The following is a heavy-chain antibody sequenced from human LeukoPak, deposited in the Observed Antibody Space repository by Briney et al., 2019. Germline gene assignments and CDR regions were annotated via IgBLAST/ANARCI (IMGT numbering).Heavy chain of an antibody. CDR2: INHSGNT. D-gene: IGHD3-22*01. Sequence: PSETLSLTCAVYGGSFSGYYWSWIRQPPGKGLEWIGEINHSGNTNSNPSLKSRVTISVDTSKNQFSLKLSSVTAADTAVYYCARVYTDYYDSSGDNSERFDPWGQGTLVTVSS. CDR1: GGSFSGYY. CDR3: ARVYTDYYDSSGDNSERFDP. V-gene: IGHV4-34*01. J-gene: IGHJ5*02.